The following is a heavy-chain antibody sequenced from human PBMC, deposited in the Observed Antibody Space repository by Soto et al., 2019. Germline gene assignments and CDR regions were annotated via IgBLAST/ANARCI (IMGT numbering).Heavy chain of an antibody. CDR1: GFPFSSYG. J-gene: IGHJ4*02. V-gene: IGHV3-33*01. Sequence: LRLSCAASGFPFSSYGMHWVRQAPGKVLDWVAVIWYDGSNKDYADSVKGRFTISRDNSKNTLFLQMNNLRVDDTAVYYCASSINWGQGTLVTVSS. CDR2: IWYDGSNK. CDR3: ASSIN.